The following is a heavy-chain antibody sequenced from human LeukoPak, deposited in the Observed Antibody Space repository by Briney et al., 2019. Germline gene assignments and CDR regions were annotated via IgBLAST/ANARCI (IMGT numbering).Heavy chain of an antibody. CDR2: IYYSGST. D-gene: IGHD6-19*01. V-gene: IGHV4-59*08. Sequence: SETLSLTCTVSGVSINNYYWSWIRQPPGKGLEWIGYIYYSGSTNYNPSLKSRVTISVDTSKNQFSLKLSSVTAADTAVYYCARRMKGSGWYYFDYWGQGTLVTVSS. J-gene: IGHJ4*02. CDR1: GVSINNYY. CDR3: ARRMKGSGWYYFDY.